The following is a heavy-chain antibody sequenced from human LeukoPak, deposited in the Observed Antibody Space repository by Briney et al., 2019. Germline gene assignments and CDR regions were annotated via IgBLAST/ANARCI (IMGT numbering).Heavy chain of an antibody. D-gene: IGHD2-2*01. CDR3: ARGIVVPAAPPDGWFDP. J-gene: IGHJ5*02. Sequence: SETLSLTCTVSGGSISSGGYYWSWIRQHPGKGLEWIGYICYSGSTYYNPSLKSRVTISVDTSKNQFSLKLSSVTAADTAVYYCARGIVVPAAPPDGWFDPWGQGTLVTVSS. V-gene: IGHV4-31*03. CDR1: GGSISSGGYY. CDR2: ICYSGST.